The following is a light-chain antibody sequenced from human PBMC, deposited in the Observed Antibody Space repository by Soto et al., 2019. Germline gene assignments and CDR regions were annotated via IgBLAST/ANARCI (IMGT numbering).Light chain of an antibody. CDR3: LQRYNGQALT. CDR2: GAS. Sequence: PSSSQRACDTLADGASQRVSSNLAWYQQKPGQTASLLIYGASTTATGIPARFSGRGSVIDFTPTSISVVPADHAVYYCLQRYNGQALTVGGGTKVDIK. J-gene: IGKJ4*01. V-gene: IGKV3D-11*02. CDR1: QRVSSN.